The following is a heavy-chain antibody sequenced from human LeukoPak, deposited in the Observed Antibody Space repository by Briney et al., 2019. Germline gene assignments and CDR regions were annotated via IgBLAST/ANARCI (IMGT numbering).Heavy chain of an antibody. J-gene: IGHJ4*02. CDR2: IYRSGST. Sequence: PSETLSLTCAVSGGSISSSNWWSWVRQPPGKGLEWIGSIYRSGSTYYNPSLKSRVTISVDMSKNQFSLKLSSVTAADTAVYYCARGDSSSSPDFDYWGQGTLVTVSS. CDR1: GGSISSSNW. V-gene: IGHV4-4*02. D-gene: IGHD6-6*01. CDR3: ARGDSSSSPDFDY.